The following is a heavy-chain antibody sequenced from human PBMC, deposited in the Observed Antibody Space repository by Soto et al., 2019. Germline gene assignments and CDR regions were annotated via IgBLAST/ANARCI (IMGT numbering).Heavy chain of an antibody. D-gene: IGHD2-2*01. Sequence: GGSLRLSCAASGFTFSSYWMHWVRQAPGKGLVWVSRINSDGSSTSYADSVKGRFTISRDNAKNTLYLQMNSLRAEDTAVYYCARRGDCSSTICSGPRSYYFDYWGQGTLVTVSS. CDR3: ARRGDCSSTICSGPRSYYFDY. V-gene: IGHV3-74*01. J-gene: IGHJ4*02. CDR1: GFTFSSYW. CDR2: INSDGSST.